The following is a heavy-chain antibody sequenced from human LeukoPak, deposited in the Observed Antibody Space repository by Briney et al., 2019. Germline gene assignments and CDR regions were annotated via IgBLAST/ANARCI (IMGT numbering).Heavy chain of an antibody. CDR3: AKNVESKTLIRRSWFDP. J-gene: IGHJ5*02. Sequence: GGSLGLSCTASGFTFGSYDMNWVRQAPGKGLEWVSTISTGSNYIYYADSVKGRFTISRDNAKGSLYLQMSSLRAEDTAVYYCAKNVESKTLIRRSWFDPWGQGTLVTVSS. D-gene: IGHD2-21*01. CDR1: GFTFGSYD. V-gene: IGHV3-21*01. CDR2: ISTGSNYI.